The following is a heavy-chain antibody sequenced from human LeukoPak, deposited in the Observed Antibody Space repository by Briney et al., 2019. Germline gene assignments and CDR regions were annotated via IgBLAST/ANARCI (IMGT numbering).Heavy chain of an antibody. CDR2: ISSSGSTI. J-gene: IGHJ3*02. Sequence: GGSLRLSCAASGFTFSDYYMSWIRQAPGKGLEWVSYISSSGSTIYYADSVKGRFTISRDNAKNSLYLQMNSLRAEDTAVYYCARFMATITGVAFDIWGQGTMVTVSS. V-gene: IGHV3-11*01. D-gene: IGHD5-24*01. CDR3: ARFMATITGVAFDI. CDR1: GFTFSDYY.